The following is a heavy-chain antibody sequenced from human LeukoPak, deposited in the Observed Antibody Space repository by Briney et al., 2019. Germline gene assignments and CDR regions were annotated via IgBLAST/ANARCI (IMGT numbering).Heavy chain of an antibody. J-gene: IGHJ4*02. CDR1: GFTFDDYG. CDR3: AKVFYGDYFFDY. CDR2: ISWNSGSI. V-gene: IGHV3-9*01. D-gene: IGHD4-17*01. Sequence: PGGSLRLSCAASGFTFDDYGMSWVRQAPGKGLEWVSGISWNSGSIGYADSVKGRFTISRDNAKNSLYLQMNSLRAEDTALYYCAKVFYGDYFFDYWGQGTLVTVSS.